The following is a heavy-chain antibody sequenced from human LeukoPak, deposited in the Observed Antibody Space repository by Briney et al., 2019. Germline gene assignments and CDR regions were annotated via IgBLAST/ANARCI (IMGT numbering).Heavy chain of an antibody. J-gene: IGHJ4*02. CDR2: IYYSGNS. CDR1: GGSISGSY. V-gene: IGHV4-59*04. D-gene: IGHD3-10*01. CDR3: ARLSYGSGSHYNFYFDF. Sequence: SETLSLTCTVSGGSISGSYWSWIRQPPGKELEWIGNIYYSGNSYYNPSLKSRVTISVDASKNQFSLNLSSVTAADTAVYYCARLSYGSGSHYNFYFDFWGQGTLVTVSA.